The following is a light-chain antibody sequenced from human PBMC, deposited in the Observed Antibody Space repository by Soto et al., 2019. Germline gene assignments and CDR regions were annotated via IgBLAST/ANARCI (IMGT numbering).Light chain of an antibody. CDR2: DAS. Sequence: DIQMTQSPSTLSASLGDRVTITCRASQNINMWLAWYQQKPGRAPKLLIYDASNLEAGVPSRFRGSGSGTDFTFTISRLQPEDIATYYCQQYENLPTFGQGTRLEIK. CDR1: QNINMW. J-gene: IGKJ5*01. CDR3: QQYENLPT. V-gene: IGKV1-33*01.